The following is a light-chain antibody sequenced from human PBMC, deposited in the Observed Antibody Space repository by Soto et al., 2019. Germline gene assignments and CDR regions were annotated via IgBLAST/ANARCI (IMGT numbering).Light chain of an antibody. J-gene: IGKJ4*01. CDR2: GEY. V-gene: IGKV3D-11*02. CDR1: QSVSYY. CDR3: KQRLNWHLT. Sequence: ESVLTQSPRTLSLPPFEIATLSARASQSVSYYLAWYQQKPGQDNRILIYGEYSRATGIKDRFRGSGSGTDFTLTISNIEPEDSAVYYCKQRLNWHLTFGGGPKVDIK.